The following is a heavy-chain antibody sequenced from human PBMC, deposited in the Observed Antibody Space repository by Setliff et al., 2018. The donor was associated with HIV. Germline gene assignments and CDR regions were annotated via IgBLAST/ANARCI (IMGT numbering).Heavy chain of an antibody. D-gene: IGHD6-13*01. CDR2: VSSRGDT. CDR1: DSGTYY. Sequence: SETLSLTCTVSDSGTYYWSWIRQPAGKGLEWIGRVSSRGDTNYSPSLKSRVTMSVDTSKNQFSLKLGSVTAADTAVYYCARESPSSSWFYFDFWGQGTLVTVSS. V-gene: IGHV4-4*07. J-gene: IGHJ4*02. CDR3: ARESPSSSWFYFDF.